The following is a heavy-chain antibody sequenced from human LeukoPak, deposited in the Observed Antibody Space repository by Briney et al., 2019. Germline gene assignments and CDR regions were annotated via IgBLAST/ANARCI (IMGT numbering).Heavy chain of an antibody. J-gene: IGHJ4*02. CDR2: MSYDGSNK. CDR3: AKDQIGWAPGYVSGPLDQ. CDR1: GFTFSSYG. D-gene: IGHD6-19*01. Sequence: GGSLRLSCAASGFTFSSYGMHWVRQAPGKGLEWVAVMSYDGSNKYYADSVKGRFTISRDNSKNTLFLQMNSLRAEDTAVYYCAKDQIGWAPGYVSGPLDQWGQGTLVTVSS. V-gene: IGHV3-30*18.